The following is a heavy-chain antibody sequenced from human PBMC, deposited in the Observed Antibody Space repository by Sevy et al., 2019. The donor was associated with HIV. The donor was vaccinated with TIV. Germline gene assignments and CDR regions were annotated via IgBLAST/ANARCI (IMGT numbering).Heavy chain of an antibody. CDR3: GRDKIYGMDV. CDR2: INSDGRST. Sequence: GGSLRLSCTASGFTFSIFWMHWVRQAPGKGLVWVSHINSDGRSTTYADSVKGRFTISRDNAKNTLYLQMNSLRDEDTAVYFCGRDKIYGMDVWGQGTTVTVSS. V-gene: IGHV3-74*01. CDR1: GFTFSIFW. J-gene: IGHJ6*02.